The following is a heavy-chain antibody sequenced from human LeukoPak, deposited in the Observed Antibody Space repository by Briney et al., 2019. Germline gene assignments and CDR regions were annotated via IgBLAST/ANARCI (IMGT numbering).Heavy chain of an antibody. CDR2: ISAYNGNT. J-gene: IGHJ5*02. D-gene: IGHD5-12*01. CDR1: GYTFTSYG. CDR3: ARDSGYDYVRSWFDP. V-gene: IGHV1-18*01. Sequence: ASVKVSCKASGYTFTSYGISWGRQAPGQGLEWMGWISAYNGNTNYAQKLQGRVTMTTDTSTSTAYMELRSLRSDDTAVYYCARDSGYDYVRSWFDPWGQGTLVTVSS.